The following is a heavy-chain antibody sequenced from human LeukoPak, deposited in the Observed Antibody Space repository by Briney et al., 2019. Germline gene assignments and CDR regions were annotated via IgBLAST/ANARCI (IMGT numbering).Heavy chain of an antibody. Sequence: ASVKVSCEVSGYTLTEFTMHWVRHAPGKGLEWMGGVDPEDGETIYAQKFQGRVTMTEDTSTDTAYMELSSLRSEDTAVYYCATDSVLRYFDWGQGTLVTVSS. V-gene: IGHV1-24*01. CDR1: GYTLTEFT. J-gene: IGHJ4*02. CDR3: ATDSVLRYFD. CDR2: VDPEDGET. D-gene: IGHD3-9*01.